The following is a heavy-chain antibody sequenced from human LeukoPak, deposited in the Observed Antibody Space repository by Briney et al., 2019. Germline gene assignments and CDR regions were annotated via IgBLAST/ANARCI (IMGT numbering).Heavy chain of an antibody. J-gene: IGHJ4*02. D-gene: IGHD6-19*01. CDR1: GGSISSYY. V-gene: IGHV4-59*01. CDR2: IYYSGST. CDR3: ASNGRYSSGWYGFDY. Sequence: PSETLSLTCTASGGSISSYYWSWIRQPPGKGLEWIGYIYYSGSTNYNPSLKSRVTISVDTSKNQFSLKLSSVTAADTAVYYCASNGRYSSGWYGFDYWGQGTLVTVSS.